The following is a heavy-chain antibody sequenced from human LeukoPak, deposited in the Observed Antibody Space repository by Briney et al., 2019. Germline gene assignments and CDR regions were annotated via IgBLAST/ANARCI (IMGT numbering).Heavy chain of an antibody. J-gene: IGHJ4*02. Sequence: SQTLSLTCAISGDSVSSNSATWNWIRQSPSRGLEWLGRTYYRSKWYNNYAVSVKSRITIIPDTSNNQFSLQLNSVTPEDTAVYYCARDKGGGVDTAFAYWGQGTLVTVSS. D-gene: IGHD5-18*01. CDR3: ARDKGGGVDTAFAY. CDR1: GDSVSSNSAT. CDR2: TYYRSKWYN. V-gene: IGHV6-1*01.